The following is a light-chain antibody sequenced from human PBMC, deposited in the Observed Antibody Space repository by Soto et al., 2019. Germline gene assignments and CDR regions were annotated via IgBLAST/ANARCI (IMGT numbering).Light chain of an antibody. V-gene: IGKV3-20*01. Sequence: EIVLTQSPDTLSLSPGERATLSCRASQSFTSKYLAWYQQKPGQAPRLLIHGASNRATGIPDRFSGSGSGTDFTLTISRLEPEDFALYYCQQYGSSVQFGGGTKVDI. CDR3: QQYGSSVQ. CDR2: GAS. CDR1: QSFTSKY. J-gene: IGKJ4*02.